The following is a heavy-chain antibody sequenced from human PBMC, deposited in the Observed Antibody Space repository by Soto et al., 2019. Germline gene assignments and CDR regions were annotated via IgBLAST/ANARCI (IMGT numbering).Heavy chain of an antibody. CDR1: CGSISSSSYY. D-gene: IGHD3-22*01. CDR2: IYYSGST. V-gene: IGHV4-39*01. J-gene: IGHJ4*02. Sequence: SETLSLTCTVSCGSISSSSYYWGWIRQPPGKGLEWIGSIYYSGSTYYNPSLKSRVTISVDTSKNQFSLKLRSVTAADTAVYYCARFQAPLYYYDSSGHGDSFDYWGQGTLVTVSS. CDR3: ARFQAPLYYYDSSGHGDSFDY.